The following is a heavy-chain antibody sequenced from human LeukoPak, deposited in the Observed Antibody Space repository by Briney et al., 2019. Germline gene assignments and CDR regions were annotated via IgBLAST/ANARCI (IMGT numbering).Heavy chain of an antibody. Sequence: SETLSLTCTVSGGSISSYYWSWIRQPPGKGLEWIGYIYYSGSTNYNPSLKSRVTISVDTSKNQFSLKLSSVTAADTAVYYCARTTRLVYFDYWGQGTLVTASS. CDR3: ARTTRLVYFDY. V-gene: IGHV4-59*01. D-gene: IGHD3-9*01. CDR2: IYYSGST. CDR1: GGSISSYY. J-gene: IGHJ4*02.